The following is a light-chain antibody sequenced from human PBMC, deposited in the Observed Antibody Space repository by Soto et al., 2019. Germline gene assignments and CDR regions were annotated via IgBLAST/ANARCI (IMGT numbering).Light chain of an antibody. V-gene: IGKV1-5*01. CDR2: DAS. Sequence: IRMTKSPSTLFASVGDRVTITCRASQSISRRLAWYQQKPGKAPKFLIYDASSLESGVPLRFSGSGSGTDFTLTISSLQPDDFATYYCPQYKNFPRTFGQGTKVAIK. CDR3: PQYKNFPRT. J-gene: IGKJ1*01. CDR1: QSISRR.